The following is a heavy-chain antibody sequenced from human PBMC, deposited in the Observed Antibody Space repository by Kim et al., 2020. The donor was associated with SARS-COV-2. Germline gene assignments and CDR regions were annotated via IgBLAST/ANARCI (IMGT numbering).Heavy chain of an antibody. CDR3: ANAHREKAWFGELSVYFDY. CDR2: ISGSGGST. CDR1: GFTFSSYA. D-gene: IGHD3-10*01. Sequence: GGSLRLSCAASGFTFSSYAMSWVRQAPGKGLEWVSAISGSGGSTYYADSVKGRFTISRDNSKNTLYLQMNSLRAEDTAVYYCANAHREKAWFGELSVYFDYWGQGTLVTVSS. J-gene: IGHJ4*02. V-gene: IGHV3-23*01.